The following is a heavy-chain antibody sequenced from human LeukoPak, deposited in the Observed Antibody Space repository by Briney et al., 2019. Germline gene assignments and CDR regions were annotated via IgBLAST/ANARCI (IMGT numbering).Heavy chain of an antibody. D-gene: IGHD6-13*01. J-gene: IGHJ1*01. CDR3: AKYSSSWGYFQH. Sequence: PSETLSLTCAVYGGSFSGYYWSWIRQPPGKGLEWIGEINHSGSTNYNPSLKSRVTISVDTSKNQFSRKLSSMTAADTAVYYCAKYSSSWGYFQHWGQGALVTVSS. V-gene: IGHV4-34*01. CDR2: INHSGST. CDR1: GGSFSGYY.